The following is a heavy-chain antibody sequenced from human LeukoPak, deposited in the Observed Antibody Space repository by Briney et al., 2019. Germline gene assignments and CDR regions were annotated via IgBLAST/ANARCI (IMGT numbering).Heavy chain of an antibody. D-gene: IGHD2-2*01. CDR3: AEDGSTSWYYQH. CDR2: ITGGGGST. CDR1: GFTLSNYD. V-gene: IGHV3-23*01. J-gene: IGHJ1*01. Sequence: PGGSLRLSCAASGFTLSNYDMNWVRQAPGKGLEWVSSITGGGGSTFYADSVKGRFTISRDSSKNTMYLQMNSLRAEDTAVYYCAEDGSTSWYYQHWGQGTLVTVSS.